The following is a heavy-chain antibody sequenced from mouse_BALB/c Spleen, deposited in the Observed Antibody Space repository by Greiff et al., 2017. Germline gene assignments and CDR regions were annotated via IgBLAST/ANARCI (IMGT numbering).Heavy chain of an antibody. D-gene: IGHD1-1*01. CDR3: ARSFYYGSSYWFAY. J-gene: IGHJ3*01. V-gene: IGHV1-80*01. CDR2: IYPGDGDT. Sequence: QVQLQQSGAELVRPGSSVKISCKASGYAFSSYWMNWVKQRPGQGLEWIGQIYPGDGDTNYNGKFKGKATLTADKSSSTAYMQLSSLTSEDSAVYFCARSFYYGSSYWFAYWGKGLWSLSLQ. CDR1: GYAFSSYW.